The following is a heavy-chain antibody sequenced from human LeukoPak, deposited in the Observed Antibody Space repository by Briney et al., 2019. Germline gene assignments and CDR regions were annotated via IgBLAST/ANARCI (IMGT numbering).Heavy chain of an antibody. D-gene: IGHD2-2*01. CDR2: ISSSGGTI. Sequence: GGSLRLSCAASGFTFSSYEMNWVRQAPGKGLEWVSYISSSGGTIYYADSVKGRFTISRDNAKNTLYLQMNSLRAEDTAVYYCTILRGSITTLDYWGQGTLVTVSS. J-gene: IGHJ4*02. V-gene: IGHV3-48*03. CDR1: GFTFSSYE. CDR3: TILRGSITTLDY.